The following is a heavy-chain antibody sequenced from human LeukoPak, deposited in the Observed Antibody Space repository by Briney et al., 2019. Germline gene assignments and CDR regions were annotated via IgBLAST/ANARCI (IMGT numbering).Heavy chain of an antibody. CDR1: GFTFSDYY. CDR2: ISSSSSYT. D-gene: IGHD2-2*01. J-gene: IGHJ5*02. CDR3: ASFPYCSSTSCSSP. V-gene: IGHV3-11*03. Sequence: GGSLRLSCAASGFTFSDYYMSWIRQAPGKGLEWVSYISSSSSYTNYAGSVKGRFTISRDNAKNSLYLQMNSLRAEDTAVYYCASFPYCSSTSCSSPWGQGTLVTVSS.